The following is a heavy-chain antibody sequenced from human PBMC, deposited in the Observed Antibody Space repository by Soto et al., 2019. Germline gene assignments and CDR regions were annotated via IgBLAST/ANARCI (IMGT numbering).Heavy chain of an antibody. J-gene: IGHJ6*02. D-gene: IGHD6-19*01. Sequence: QITLKESGPTLVKPTQTLTLTCTFSGFSLSTSGVGVGWIRQPPGKALEWLALIYWNDDKRYSPSLKSRLTITKDTSKNQVVLTMTNMDPVDTATYYCAHRLGRIAVAGKWKPSYYYYYGMDVWGQGTTVTVSS. CDR3: AHRLGRIAVAGKWKPSYYYYYGMDV. CDR1: GFSLSTSGVG. V-gene: IGHV2-5*01. CDR2: IYWNDDK.